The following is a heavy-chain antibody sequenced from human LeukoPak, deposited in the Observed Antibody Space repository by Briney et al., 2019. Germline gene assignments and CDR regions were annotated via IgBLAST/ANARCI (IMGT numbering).Heavy chain of an antibody. J-gene: IGHJ3*02. V-gene: IGHV3-21*01. D-gene: IGHD1-26*01. Sequence: GGSLRLSCAASGFTFSSYSMNWVRQAPGKGLEWVSSISSSSSYIYYADSVKGRFTISRDNAKNSLYLQMNSLRAEDTAVYYCARGFSEGSGSYLAFDIWGQGTMVTVSS. CDR1: GFTFSSYS. CDR3: ARGFSEGSGSYLAFDI. CDR2: ISSSSSYI.